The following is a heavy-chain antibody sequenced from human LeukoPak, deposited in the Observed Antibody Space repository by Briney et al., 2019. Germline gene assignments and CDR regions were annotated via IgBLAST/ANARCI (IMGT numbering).Heavy chain of an antibody. D-gene: IGHD6-19*01. CDR3: ARTPGIAVAARGFDY. J-gene: IGHJ4*02. CDR2: INHSGST. V-gene: IGHV4-39*07. CDR1: GGSISSGSYY. Sequence: SQTLSLTCTVSGGSISSGSYYWSWIRQPPGKGLEWIGEINHSGSTNYNPSLKSRVTISVDTSKNQLSLKLSSVTAADTAVYYCARTPGIAVAARGFDYWGQGTLVTVSS.